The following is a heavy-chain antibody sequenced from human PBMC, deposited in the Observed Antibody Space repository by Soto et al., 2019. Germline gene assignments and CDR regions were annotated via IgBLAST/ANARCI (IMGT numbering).Heavy chain of an antibody. CDR2: INSDGSST. D-gene: IGHD2-15*01. J-gene: IGHJ4*02. CDR1: GFTFSSYW. V-gene: IGHV3-74*01. CDR3: VSTSLVVAAATREDY. Sequence: VQLVESGGGLVQPGGSLRLSCAASGFTFSSYWMHWVRHAPGKGLVWVSRINSDGSSTSFADSVKGRYTISRDNAKNALYQQMNSLRAEDTAVYYCVSTSLVVAAATREDYWGQGTLVTVSS.